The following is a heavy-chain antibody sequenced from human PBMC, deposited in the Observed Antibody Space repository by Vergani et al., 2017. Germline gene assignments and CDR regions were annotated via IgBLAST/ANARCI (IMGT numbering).Heavy chain of an antibody. J-gene: IGHJ6*03. V-gene: IGHV4-61*02. CDR2: IHTSGST. Sequence: QVQLQESGPGLVKPSQTLSLTCTVSGCSINSHNYYWSWIRQPAGKGLEWIGRIHTSGSTNYNPSLKSRVTMSEDTSKNQFSLNLTSVTAADTAVYFCARASLRALVGYYYYMDVWGKGKTVVVSS. D-gene: IGHD3-16*02. CDR1: GCSINSHNYY. CDR3: ARASLRALVGYYYYMDV.